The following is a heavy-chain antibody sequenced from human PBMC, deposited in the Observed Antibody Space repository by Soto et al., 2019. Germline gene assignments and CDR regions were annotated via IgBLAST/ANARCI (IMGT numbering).Heavy chain of an antibody. D-gene: IGHD2-15*01. CDR3: ATKVVIGGIGFVDY. J-gene: IGHJ4*02. CDR2: ISSGSMDI. CDR1: GFTFSSFS. Sequence: GGSLRLSCAASGFTFSSFSMNWVRRAPGKGLEWVSSISSGSMDIYYADSVKGRFTISRDNARNSLYLQMNSLRVEDAAVYYCATKVVIGGIGFVDYWGQGILVTVSS. V-gene: IGHV3-21*01.